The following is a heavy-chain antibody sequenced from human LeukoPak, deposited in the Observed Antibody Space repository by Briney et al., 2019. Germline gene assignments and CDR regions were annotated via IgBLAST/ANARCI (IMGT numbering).Heavy chain of an antibody. CDR3: ARASELGEWFGDLLDI. CDR1: GGTFSSFP. J-gene: IGHJ6*02. V-gene: IGHV1-69*08. CDR2: IIPSLDTT. D-gene: IGHD3-10*01. Sequence: SVKVSCKASGGTFSSFPISWVRQAPGQGLEWLGRIIPSLDTTNYAHKFQGRVKISADKSTSTAYLEVRSLRSEDTAIYYCARASELGEWFGDLLDIWGQGTTVTVSS.